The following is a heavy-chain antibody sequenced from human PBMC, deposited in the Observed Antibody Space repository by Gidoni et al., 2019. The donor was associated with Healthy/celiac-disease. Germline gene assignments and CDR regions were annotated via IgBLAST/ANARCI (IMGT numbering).Heavy chain of an antibody. V-gene: IGHV1-46*01. CDR1: GYPFTCYY. CDR2: INPSGGST. Sequence: QVQLVQSGAEGNKPGASVNVTCKASGYPFTCYYMHWVRQAPGQGLEWIGIINPSGGSTSYAQKFQGRVTMTRDTSTSTVYMELSSLRSEDTAVYYCARETRYSSGWYHDAFDIWGQGTMVTVSS. CDR3: ARETRYSSGWYHDAFDI. D-gene: IGHD6-19*01. J-gene: IGHJ3*02.